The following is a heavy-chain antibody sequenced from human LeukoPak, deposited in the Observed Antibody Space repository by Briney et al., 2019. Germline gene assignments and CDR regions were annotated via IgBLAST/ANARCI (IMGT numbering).Heavy chain of an antibody. Sequence: SQTLSLTCTVSDGSISTYYWSWIRQPAGKGLEWVGRSFTSGDINYNPSLKRRVTISVDKSKNQFSLKLNSVTAADTAVYYCARDGSGYSFDYWGQGTLVTVSS. CDR3: ARDGSGYSFDY. V-gene: IGHV4-4*07. J-gene: IGHJ4*02. CDR2: SFTSGDI. D-gene: IGHD3-22*01. CDR1: DGSISTYY.